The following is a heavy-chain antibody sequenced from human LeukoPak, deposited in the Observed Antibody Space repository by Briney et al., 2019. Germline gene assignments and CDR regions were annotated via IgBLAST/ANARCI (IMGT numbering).Heavy chain of an antibody. Sequence: SETLSLICAVYGGSLSGHYCSWVRQPPGKGLEWIGEINHSGRTNYNPSLESRVTISVDTSKDQFSLNLRSVTAADTAVYYCARARSAVRGRGLDVWSKGTTVTVSS. CDR2: INHSGRT. CDR1: GGSLSGHY. V-gene: IGHV4-34*01. D-gene: IGHD3-10*01. J-gene: IGHJ6*04. CDR3: ARARSAVRGRGLDV.